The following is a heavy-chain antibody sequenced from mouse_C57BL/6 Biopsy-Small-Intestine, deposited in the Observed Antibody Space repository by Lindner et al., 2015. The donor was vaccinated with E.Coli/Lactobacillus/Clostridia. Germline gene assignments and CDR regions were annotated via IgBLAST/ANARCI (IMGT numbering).Heavy chain of an antibody. Sequence: VQLQESGAELVKPGASVMISCKASGFAFTNYWMNWVKQRPGKGLEWIGQISPGDGDTNYNGKFNGKATLTADKSSSTAYMQLSSLTSEDTAVYYCTTRGGASYWGQGTLVTVSA. CDR3: TTRGGASY. V-gene: IGHV1-80*01. CDR2: ISPGDGDT. D-gene: IGHD1-1*02. CDR1: GFAFTNYW. J-gene: IGHJ3*01.